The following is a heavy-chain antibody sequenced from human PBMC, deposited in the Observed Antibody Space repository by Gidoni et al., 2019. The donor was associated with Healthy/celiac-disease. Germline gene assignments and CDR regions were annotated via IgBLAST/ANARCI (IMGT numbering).Heavy chain of an antibody. Sequence: EVQLVESGGGLVQPGRSLRLSCAASGFTFDDYAMHWVRQAPGKGLEWVSGISWNSGSIGYADSVKVRFTISRDNAKNSLYLQMNSLRAEDTALYYCAKSGIAAAGPYYYYYGMDVWGQGTTVTVSS. CDR3: AKSGIAAAGPYYYYYGMDV. CDR1: GFTFDDYA. D-gene: IGHD6-13*01. J-gene: IGHJ6*02. V-gene: IGHV3-9*01. CDR2: ISWNSGSI.